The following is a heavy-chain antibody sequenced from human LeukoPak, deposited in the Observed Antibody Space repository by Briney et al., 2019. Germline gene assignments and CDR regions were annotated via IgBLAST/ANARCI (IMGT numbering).Heavy chain of an antibody. Sequence: GGSLRLSCAASGFTFSSYWMSWVRQAPGKGLEWVANIKQDGSEKYYVDSVKGRFTISRDNAKNPLYLQMNSLRAEDTALYYCARVVGSGWDHDAFDIWGQGTMVTVSS. J-gene: IGHJ3*02. CDR3: ARVVGSGWDHDAFDI. CDR1: GFTFSSYW. D-gene: IGHD6-19*01. CDR2: IKQDGSEK. V-gene: IGHV3-7*03.